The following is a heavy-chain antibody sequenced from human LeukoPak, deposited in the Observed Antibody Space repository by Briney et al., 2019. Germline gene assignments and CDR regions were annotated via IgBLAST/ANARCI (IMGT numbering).Heavy chain of an antibody. J-gene: IGHJ4*02. V-gene: IGHV1-18*01. D-gene: IGHD3-3*01. CDR1: GYXFNSYD. Sequence: GASVKVSCKASGYXFNSYDISWVRQAPGQGLEWMAWISTYNGNTNYALKVQGRATMTTDTSTSTAYMELRSLRSDDTAVYYCARVLRYDFWSAYYFDYWGQGTLVTVSS. CDR3: ARVLRYDFWSAYYFDY. CDR2: ISTYNGNT.